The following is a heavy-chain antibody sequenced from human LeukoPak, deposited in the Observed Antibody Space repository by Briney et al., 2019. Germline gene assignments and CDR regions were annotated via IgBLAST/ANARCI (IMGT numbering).Heavy chain of an antibody. CDR3: ARLIYGSGSYYILRMDV. Sequence: PGGSLRLSCAASGFAFSSYSMNWVRQAPGKGLEWVSSISSSSSYIYYADSVKGRFTISRDNAKNSLYLQMNSLRAEDTAVYYCARLIYGSGSYYILRMDVWGQGTTGTVSS. J-gene: IGHJ6*02. V-gene: IGHV3-21*01. CDR1: GFAFSSYS. CDR2: ISSSSSYI. D-gene: IGHD3-10*01.